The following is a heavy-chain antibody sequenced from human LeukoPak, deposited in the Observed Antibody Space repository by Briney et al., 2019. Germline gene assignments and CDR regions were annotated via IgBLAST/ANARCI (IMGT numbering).Heavy chain of an antibody. D-gene: IGHD3-10*01. J-gene: IGHJ4*02. CDR2: IKQDGSEK. V-gene: IGHV3-7*01. Sequence: PGGSLRLSCAASGFTFSSYWMSWVRQAPGKGLEWVANIKQDGSEKYYVDSVKGRFTISRDNAKNSLYLQMNSLRAEDTAVYYCARDGWFGESNSVYWGQGTLVAVSS. CDR1: GFTFSSYW. CDR3: ARDGWFGESNSVY.